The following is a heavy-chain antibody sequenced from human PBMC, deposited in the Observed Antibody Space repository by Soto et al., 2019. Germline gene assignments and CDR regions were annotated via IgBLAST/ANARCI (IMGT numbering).Heavy chain of an antibody. Sequence: QLVQSGGEVKKPGASVKVSCKASGYTFTSYGISWVRQAPGQGLEWMGWISAYNGNTNYAQKSQGRVTMTTDTTTSTAYMELRSLRSDDAAVYYCARDGLELLGGGDAFDIWGQGTMVTVSS. CDR3: ARDGLELLGGGDAFDI. CDR2: ISAYNGNT. J-gene: IGHJ3*02. CDR1: GYTFTSYG. D-gene: IGHD2-15*01. V-gene: IGHV1-18*01.